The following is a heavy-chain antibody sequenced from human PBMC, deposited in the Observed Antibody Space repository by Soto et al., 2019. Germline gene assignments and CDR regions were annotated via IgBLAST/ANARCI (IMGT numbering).Heavy chain of an antibody. Sequence: QVQLVESGGGVVQPGRSLRLSCAASGFTFSSYGMHWVRQAPGKGLEWVAVISYDGSNKYYADSVKGRFTISRDNSKNTLYLQMNSLRAEDTAVYYCAKDLSVNYGDSEYYFDYWGQGTLVTVSS. J-gene: IGHJ4*02. CDR1: GFTFSSYG. D-gene: IGHD4-17*01. CDR3: AKDLSVNYGDSEYYFDY. V-gene: IGHV3-30*18. CDR2: ISYDGSNK.